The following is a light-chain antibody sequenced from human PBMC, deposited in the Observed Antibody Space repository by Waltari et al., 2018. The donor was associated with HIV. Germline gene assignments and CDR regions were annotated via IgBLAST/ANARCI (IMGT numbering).Light chain of an antibody. Sequence: QSALTQPASVSGSPGQSITISCTRSSNAVGGYNYVSWYQQHPGKAPRLMIYDVSTRPSGVSDRFSGSKSGDTASLTISGLQPEDEADYYCESYTSTSVWVFGGGTRLTVL. CDR3: ESYTSTSVWV. J-gene: IGLJ3*02. CDR2: DVS. CDR1: SNAVGGYNY. V-gene: IGLV2-14*03.